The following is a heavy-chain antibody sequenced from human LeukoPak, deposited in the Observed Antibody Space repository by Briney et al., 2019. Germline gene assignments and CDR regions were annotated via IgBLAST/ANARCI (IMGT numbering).Heavy chain of an antibody. CDR2: ISSSGSTI. CDR1: GFTFSSYE. D-gene: IGHD1-26*01. CDR3: AREGVGGSYYKDVDY. J-gene: IGHJ4*02. V-gene: IGHV3-48*03. Sequence: PGGSLRLSCAASGFTFSSYEMNWVRQAPGKGLEWVSYISSSGSTIYYADSVKGRFTISRDNAKNSLYLQMNSLRAEDTAVYYCAREGVGGSYYKDVDYWGQGTLVTVSS.